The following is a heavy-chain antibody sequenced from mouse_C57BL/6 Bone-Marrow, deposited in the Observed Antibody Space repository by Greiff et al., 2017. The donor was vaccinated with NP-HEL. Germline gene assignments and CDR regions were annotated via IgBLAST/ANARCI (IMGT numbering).Heavy chain of an antibody. J-gene: IGHJ4*01. V-gene: IGHV3-6*01. CDR3: AWGAMDY. CDR1: GYSITSGYY. CDR2: ISYDGSN. Sequence: ESGPGLVKPSQSLSLTCSVTGYSITSGYYWNWIRQFPGNKLEWMGYISYDGSNNYNPSLKNRISITRDTSKNQFFLKLNSVTTEDTATYYCAWGAMDYWGQGTSVTVSS.